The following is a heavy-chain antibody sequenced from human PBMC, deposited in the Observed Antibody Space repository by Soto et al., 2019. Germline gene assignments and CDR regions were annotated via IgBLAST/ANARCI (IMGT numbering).Heavy chain of an antibody. D-gene: IGHD2-15*01. CDR2: IYYSGST. CDR3: VWHYCSGGSCYLDYYYYMNV. V-gene: IGHV4-59*01. J-gene: IGHJ6*03. CDR1: GGPIRSYY. Sequence: PWETLSLTCTVSGGPIRSYYWSWIRQPPGKGLEKIRYIYYSGSTNYNPSLKSRVTISVDTSKNQFSLKVSSVTAADTAVYYCVWHYCSGGSCYLDYYYYMNVWGKGTTVTVSS.